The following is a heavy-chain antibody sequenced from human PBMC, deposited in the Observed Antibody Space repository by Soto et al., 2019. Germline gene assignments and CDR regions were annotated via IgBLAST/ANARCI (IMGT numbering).Heavy chain of an antibody. Sequence: SETLSLTCTVSGGSISSSSYYWGWIRQPPGKGLEWIGSIYYSGSTYYNPSLKSRVTISVDTSKNQFSLKLSSVTAADTAVYYCARHRYNWNYLTTAGWFDPWGQGTLVTVSS. J-gene: IGHJ5*02. CDR2: IYYSGST. CDR1: GGSISSSSYY. CDR3: ARHRYNWNYLTTAGWFDP. V-gene: IGHV4-39*01. D-gene: IGHD1-7*01.